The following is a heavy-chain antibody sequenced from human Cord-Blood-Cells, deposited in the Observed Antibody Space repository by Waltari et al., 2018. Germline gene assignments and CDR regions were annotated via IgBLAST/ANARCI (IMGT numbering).Heavy chain of an antibody. V-gene: IGHV4-61*01. Sequence: QVQLQESGPGLVKPSETLSLTCTVSGGSVSSGSYYWSWIRQPPGKGLEWIGYIYYRGSTNYNPSLKRRVTISVDTSKNQFSLKLSSVTAADTAVYYCARYSSSWYYFDYWGQGTLVTVSS. D-gene: IGHD6-13*01. J-gene: IGHJ4*02. CDR1: GGSVSSGSYY. CDR2: IYYRGST. CDR3: ARYSSSWYYFDY.